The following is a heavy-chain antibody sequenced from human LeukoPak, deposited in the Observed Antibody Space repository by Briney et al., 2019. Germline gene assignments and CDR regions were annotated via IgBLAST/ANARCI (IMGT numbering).Heavy chain of an antibody. V-gene: IGHV3-49*03. CDR2: IRSKAYGGTT. CDR3: TSAEYSGSYEATYYFDY. D-gene: IGHD1-26*01. Sequence: GGSLRLSCTASGFTFGDYAMSWFRQAPGKGLEWVGCIRSKAYGGTTEYAASVKGRFTISRDDSKSIAYLQMNSLKTEDTAVYYCTSAEYSGSYEATYYFDYWGQGTLVTVSS. CDR1: GFTFGDYA. J-gene: IGHJ4*02.